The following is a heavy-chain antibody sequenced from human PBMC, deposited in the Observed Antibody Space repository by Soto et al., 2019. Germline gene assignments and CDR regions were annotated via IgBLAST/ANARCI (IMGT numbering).Heavy chain of an antibody. CDR2: IRSKAYGGTT. CDR3: TRSPYDFWSGSTSDY. CDR1: GFTFGDYA. V-gene: IGHV3-49*03. Sequence: GGSLRLSCTASGFTFGDYAMSWFRQAPGKGLEWVGFIRSKAYGGTTEYAASVKGRFTISRDDSKSIAYLQMNSLKTEDTAVYYCTRSPYDFWSGSTSDYWGQGTLVTVSS. J-gene: IGHJ4*02. D-gene: IGHD3-3*01.